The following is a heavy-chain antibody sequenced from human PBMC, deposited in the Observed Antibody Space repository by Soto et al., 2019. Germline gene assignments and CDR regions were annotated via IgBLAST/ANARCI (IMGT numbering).Heavy chain of an antibody. Sequence: GESLKISCKGSGYSFTSYWISWVRQMPGKGLGWMGRIDPSDSYTNYSPSFQGHVTISADKSISTAYLQWSSLKASDTAMYYCARYMGYYDSSGYSYYYYGMDVWGQGTTVTVSS. V-gene: IGHV5-10-1*01. CDR3: ARYMGYYDSSGYSYYYYGMDV. J-gene: IGHJ6*02. CDR2: IDPSDSYT. CDR1: GYSFTSYW. D-gene: IGHD3-22*01.